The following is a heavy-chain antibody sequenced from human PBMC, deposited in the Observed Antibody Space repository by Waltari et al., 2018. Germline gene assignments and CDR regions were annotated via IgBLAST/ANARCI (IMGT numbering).Heavy chain of an antibody. Sequence: QVLLQESGPGLVQASQTLSLTCPVSGYCISSASVYLSGIRRPAGKAMQWMGRVSSTGGANYDPSLKRRATISVDSSKNEFSLSLTSVTAADTATYYCAREDLAVRKTGGFDYWGQGVMVSVSS. CDR3: AREDLAVRKTGGFDY. CDR1: GYCISSASVY. D-gene: IGHD6-19*01. V-gene: IGHV4-61*02. J-gene: IGHJ4*02. CDR2: VSSTGGA.